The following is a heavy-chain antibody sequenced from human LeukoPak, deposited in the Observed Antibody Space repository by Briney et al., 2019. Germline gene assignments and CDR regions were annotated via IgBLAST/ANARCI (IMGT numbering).Heavy chain of an antibody. CDR3: ARRSVTAIPTIGFDY. V-gene: IGHV4-59*08. J-gene: IGHJ4*02. D-gene: IGHD2-21*02. CDR1: GGSISSYY. CDR2: IYYSGST. Sequence: PSETLSLTCTVSGGSISSYYWSWIRQPPGKGLEWIGYIYYSGSTNYNPSLKSRVTISVDTSKNQFSLKLSSVTAADTAVYYCARRSVTAIPTIGFDYWGQGALVTVSS.